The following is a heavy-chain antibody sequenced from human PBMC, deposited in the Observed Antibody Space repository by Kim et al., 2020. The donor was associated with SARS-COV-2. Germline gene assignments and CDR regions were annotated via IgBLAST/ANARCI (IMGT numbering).Heavy chain of an antibody. V-gene: IGHV3-11*01. CDR3: TTYYDSSGPSY. J-gene: IGHJ4*02. Sequence: IYYADSVTGRFTISRDNAKNSLYLQMNSLGDEDTAMYYCTTYYDSSGPSYWGQGTLVTVSS. D-gene: IGHD3-22*01. CDR2: I.